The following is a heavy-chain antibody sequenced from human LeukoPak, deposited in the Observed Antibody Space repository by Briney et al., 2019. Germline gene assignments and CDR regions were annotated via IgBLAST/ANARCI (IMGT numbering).Heavy chain of an antibody. Sequence: GGSLRLSCAASGFTFNTHAMSWVRQAPERGLEWVSAISGHDGSTFYANSVRGRFTISSDTSKNTLYLQMTTLRAEDAAVYYCAKGSTSFWYFDLWGRGTLVTVSS. CDR2: ISGHDGST. CDR1: GFTFNTHA. J-gene: IGHJ2*01. CDR3: AKGSTSFWYFDL. D-gene: IGHD4-11*01. V-gene: IGHV3-23*01.